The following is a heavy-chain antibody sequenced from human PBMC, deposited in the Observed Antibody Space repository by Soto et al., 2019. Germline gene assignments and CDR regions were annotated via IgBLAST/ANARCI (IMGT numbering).Heavy chain of an antibody. V-gene: IGHV3-23*01. CDR1: GSTFTSSV. J-gene: IGHJ4*02. CDR2: LGLIPRHT. CDR3: AAYADGPYRPPYDY. Sequence: GGSLRLSCAASGSTFTSSVMAWVRRPPGRGLEWISSLGLIPRHTFYADSVKGRFTISRDNSRTTLYLQMTGLTFDDTAVYYCAAYADGPYRPPYDYWGQGTQVTVSS. D-gene: IGHD3-16*02.